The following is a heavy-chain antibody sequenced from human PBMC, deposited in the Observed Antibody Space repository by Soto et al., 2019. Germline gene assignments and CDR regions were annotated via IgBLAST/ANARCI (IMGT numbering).Heavy chain of an antibody. CDR1: GYTFTSYY. CDR2: INPSGGYT. V-gene: IGHV1-46*01. J-gene: IGHJ5*02. CDR3: ARIRLVRAPETFDP. Sequence: ASVKVSCKASGYTFTSYYMNWVRQAPGQGLEWLGIINPSGGYTTYAQRFQGRVTMTRDTSTSTAYMELSSLRSDDTAVYYCARIRLVRAPETFDPWGQGTPVTVSS. D-gene: IGHD3-10*01.